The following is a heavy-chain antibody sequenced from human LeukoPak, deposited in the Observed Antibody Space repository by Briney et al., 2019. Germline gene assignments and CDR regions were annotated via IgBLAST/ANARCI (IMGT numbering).Heavy chain of an antibody. V-gene: IGHV4-59*01. CDR2: IYYSGST. J-gene: IGHJ4*02. CDR1: GGSISSYY. CDR3: AREEAAVRSFDY. Sequence: SETLSLTCTVSGGSISSYYWSWIRQPPGKGLEWIGYIYYSGSTNYSPSLKSRVTISVDTSKNQFSLKLSSVTAADTAVYYCAREEAAVRSFDYWGQGTQVTVSS. D-gene: IGHD6-13*01.